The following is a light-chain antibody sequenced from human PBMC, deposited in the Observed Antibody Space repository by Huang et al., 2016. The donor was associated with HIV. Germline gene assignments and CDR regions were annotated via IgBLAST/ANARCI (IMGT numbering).Light chain of an antibody. CDR2: KAS. V-gene: IGKV1-5*03. CDR3: QQYIAYPLT. J-gene: IGKJ4*01. Sequence: DIQMTQSPSTLSASIGDRVTITCRASQSIDSWLAWYQQKPGKAPKVLIYKASTLHSGVPSRFSGSGSGTDFTLTINSLQPDDLATFYCQQYIAYPLTFGGGTKVDIK. CDR1: QSIDSW.